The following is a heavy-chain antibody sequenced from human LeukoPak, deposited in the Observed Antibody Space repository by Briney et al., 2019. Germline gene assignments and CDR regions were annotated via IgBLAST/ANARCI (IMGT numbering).Heavy chain of an antibody. V-gene: IGHV3-23*01. J-gene: IGHJ4*02. CDR3: AKGHYYGSGSLDY. CDR2: ISGSGGST. Sequence: GGSLRLSCAASGFTFSSYAMSWVRQAPGKGLEWVSAISGSGGSTYYADSVKGRFTISRDNSKNTLYVQMNSLRAEDTAVYYCAKGHYYGSGSLDYWGQGSLVIVSS. D-gene: IGHD3-10*01. CDR1: GFTFSSYA.